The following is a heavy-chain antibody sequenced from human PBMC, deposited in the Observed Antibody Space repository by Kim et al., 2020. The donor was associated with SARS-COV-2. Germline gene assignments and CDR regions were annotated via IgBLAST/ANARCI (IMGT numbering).Heavy chain of an antibody. D-gene: IGHD3-3*01. CDR1: GGSFSGYY. CDR2: INHSGST. Sequence: SETLSLTCAVYGGSFSGYYWSWIRQPPGKGLEWIGEINHSGSTNYNPSLKSRVTISVDTSKNQFSLKLISVPAADTAVYYCARLRRGTIFGVVILPKYY. V-gene: IGHV4-34*01. CDR3: ARLRRGTIFGVVILPKYY. J-gene: IGHJ6*03.